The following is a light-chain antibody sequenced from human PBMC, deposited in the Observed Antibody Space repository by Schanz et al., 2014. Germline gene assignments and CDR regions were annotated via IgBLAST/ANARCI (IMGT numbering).Light chain of an antibody. CDR3: HQYINSPFT. Sequence: EIVMTQSPATLSVSPGERATLSCRASQSVSSNLAWYQQKPGQAPRLLIYDTSSRATGIPDRFSGSGSGTDFTLTISRLEPEDFAVYYCHQYINSPFTFGPGTKLDLK. CDR1: QSVSSN. CDR2: DTS. V-gene: IGKV3D-15*02. J-gene: IGKJ3*01.